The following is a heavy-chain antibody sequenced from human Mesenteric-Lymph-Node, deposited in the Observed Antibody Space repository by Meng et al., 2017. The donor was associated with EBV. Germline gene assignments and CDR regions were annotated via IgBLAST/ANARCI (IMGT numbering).Heavy chain of an antibody. J-gene: IGHJ5*02. V-gene: IGHV1-18*01. CDR3: ATDNWFDP. CDR1: GYTFTNYG. Sequence: VQRGRLGPEGKAPGAALEVSCKASGYTFTNYGISWVRQVPGQGLEWVGWITPYNGNTYYGQNVQGRVTMTTDTSTSTSYMELRSLRFDDTAVYYCATDNWFDPWGQGTLVTVSS. CDR2: ITPYNGNT.